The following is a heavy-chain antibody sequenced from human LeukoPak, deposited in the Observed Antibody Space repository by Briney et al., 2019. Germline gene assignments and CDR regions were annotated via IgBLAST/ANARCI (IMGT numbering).Heavy chain of an antibody. Sequence: PSETLSLTCTVSGGSISSYYWSWIRQPPGKGLEWIGYIYYSGSTNYNPSLKSQVTISVDTSKNQFSLKLSSVTAADTAVYYCARDGSGYSYGYWFDPWGQGTLVTVSS. CDR1: GGSISSYY. D-gene: IGHD5-18*01. V-gene: IGHV4-59*01. J-gene: IGHJ5*02. CDR3: ARDGSGYSYGYWFDP. CDR2: IYYSGST.